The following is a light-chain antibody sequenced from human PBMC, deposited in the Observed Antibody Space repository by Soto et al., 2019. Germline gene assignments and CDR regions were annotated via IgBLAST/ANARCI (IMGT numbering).Light chain of an antibody. Sequence: DIQMTQSPSSLSASVGGRVTITCRASQSVSNYLNWYQQKPGKAPNLLIYAASSLQSGVPSRFSGSGSGTDFTLTISSLQPEDFATYYCQQSYSTPWTFGQGTKVEIK. V-gene: IGKV1-39*01. CDR3: QQSYSTPWT. J-gene: IGKJ1*01. CDR1: QSVSNY. CDR2: AAS.